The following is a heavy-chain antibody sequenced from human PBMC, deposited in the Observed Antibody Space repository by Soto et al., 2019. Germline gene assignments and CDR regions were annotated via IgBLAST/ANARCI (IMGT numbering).Heavy chain of an antibody. CDR2: ITSNSDHI. V-gene: IGHV3-21*01. CDR1: GFMFSAYT. Sequence: GGSLRLSCAASGFMFSAYTMSWVRQAPGKGLEWLSSITSNSDHIDYADSVRGRFTVSRDNARKSLYLQMHRLGAEDTGVYYCAAPYYYNHWGPGTLVTVSS. J-gene: IGHJ4*02. CDR3: AAPYYYNH.